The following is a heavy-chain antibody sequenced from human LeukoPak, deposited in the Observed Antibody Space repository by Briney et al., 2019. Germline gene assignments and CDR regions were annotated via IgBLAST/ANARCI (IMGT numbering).Heavy chain of an antibody. CDR2: ISAYNGNT. V-gene: IGHV1-18*01. CDR3: ARDVRYCSSTSCYRRYYMDV. CDR1: GYTFTSYG. D-gene: IGHD2-2*01. Sequence: GASVKVSCKASGYTFTSYGISRVRQAPGQGLEWMGWISAYNGNTNYAQKLQGRVTMTTDTSTSTAYMELRSLRSDETVVYHCARDVRYCSSTSCYRRYYMDVWGKGTTVTVSS. J-gene: IGHJ6*03.